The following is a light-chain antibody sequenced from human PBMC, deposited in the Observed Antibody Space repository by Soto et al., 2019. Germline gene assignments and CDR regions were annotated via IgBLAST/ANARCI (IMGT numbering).Light chain of an antibody. J-gene: IGKJ5*01. V-gene: IGKV3D-15*01. CDR2: RAS. Sequence: EIVLTQSPDTLSLSPGERATLSCRASQTVNNNYVAWYQQKPGQAPRLLIFRASNKATGIPARFSGSGSGTEFTLTISSLQSEDFAVYCCQQYNKWPPTFGQGTRLEIK. CDR3: QQYNKWPPT. CDR1: QTVNNN.